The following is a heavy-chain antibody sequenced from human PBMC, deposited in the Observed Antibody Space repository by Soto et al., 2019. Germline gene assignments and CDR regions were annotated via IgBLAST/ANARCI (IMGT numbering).Heavy chain of an antibody. V-gene: IGHV1-46*01. CDR2: INPSGGST. J-gene: IGHJ5*02. CDR3: ARGDMTTVTTDWFDP. CDR1: GYTFTSYY. Sequence: ASVKVSCKASGYTFTSYYMHWVRQAPGQGLEWMGIINPSGGSTSYTQKFQGRVTMTRDTSTSTVYMELSSLRSEDTAVYYCARGDMTTVTTDWFDPWGQGTLATVSS. D-gene: IGHD4-4*01.